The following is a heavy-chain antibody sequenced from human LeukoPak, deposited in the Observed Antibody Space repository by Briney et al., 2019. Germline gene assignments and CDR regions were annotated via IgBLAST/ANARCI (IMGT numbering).Heavy chain of an antibody. J-gene: IGHJ4*02. V-gene: IGHV3-33*01. CDR2: IWYDGSNK. D-gene: IGHD1-14*01. CDR3: GRDSFETDIDY. Sequence: GGSLRLSCAASGFTFSSYGMHWVRQAPGKGLEWVAVIWYDGSNKYYADSVKGRFTISRDNSENTLYLQMNSLRAEDTAVYYCGRDSFETDIDYWGQGTLVTVSS. CDR1: GFTFSSYG.